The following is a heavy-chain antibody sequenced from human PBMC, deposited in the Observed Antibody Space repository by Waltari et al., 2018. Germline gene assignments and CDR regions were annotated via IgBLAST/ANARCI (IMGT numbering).Heavy chain of an antibody. J-gene: IGHJ4*02. Sequence: QVQLQQWGAGLLKPSETLSLTCAVYGGSFSGYYWSWIRQPPGKGLAWIGEIKHSGSTNYNPARKIRVTISVDTSKNQFSLKLSSVTAADTAVYYCARGRVAARKTLGYWGQGTLVTVSS. CDR2: IKHSGST. V-gene: IGHV4-34*01. CDR3: ARGRVAARKTLGY. D-gene: IGHD6-6*01. CDR1: GGSFSGYY.